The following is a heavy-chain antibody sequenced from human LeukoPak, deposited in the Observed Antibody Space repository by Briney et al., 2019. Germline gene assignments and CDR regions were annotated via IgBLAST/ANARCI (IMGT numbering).Heavy chain of an antibody. V-gene: IGHV4-4*07. J-gene: IGHJ5*02. D-gene: IGHD5-12*01. CDR3: ARDRGYSGYGWFDP. CDR1: GGSISSYY. CDR2: IYTSGST. Sequence: SETLSLTCTVSGGSISSYYWSWIRQPAGKGLEWIGRIYTSGSTNYNPSLKSRVAISVDTSKNQFSLRRSAVAAADTPVYYCARDRGYSGYGWFDPWGQETLVTVSS.